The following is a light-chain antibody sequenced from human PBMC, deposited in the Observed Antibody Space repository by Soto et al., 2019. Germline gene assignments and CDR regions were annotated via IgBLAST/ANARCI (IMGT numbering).Light chain of an antibody. CDR3: QKYNSAPRT. CDR2: AAS. CDR1: QGISNY. Sequence: DIQMPQSPSSLSASVGDRVTITCRASQGISNYLAWYQQKPGKVPKLLIYAASTLQSGVPSRFSGSGSGTDFTLTISSLPPEDVATYYCQKYNSAPRTFGQGTKVEIK. V-gene: IGKV1-27*01. J-gene: IGKJ1*01.